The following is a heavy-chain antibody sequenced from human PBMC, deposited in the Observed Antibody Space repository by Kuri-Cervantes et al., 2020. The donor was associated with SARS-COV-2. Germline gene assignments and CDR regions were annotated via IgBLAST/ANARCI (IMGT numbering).Heavy chain of an antibody. CDR3: ARGGWRAGPLVVPAANSDTNYYYYYYMDV. CDR2: IIPIFRRV. J-gene: IGHJ6*03. D-gene: IGHD2-2*01. CDR1: GGSFSNYA. Sequence: SVKVSCKASGGSFSNYAISWVRQAPGQGLEWMGGIIPIFRRVNYAQKFQGRVTITADESTSTAYMELSSLRSEDTAVYYCARGGWRAGPLVVPAANSDTNYYYYYYMDVWGKGTTVTVSS. V-gene: IGHV1-69*13.